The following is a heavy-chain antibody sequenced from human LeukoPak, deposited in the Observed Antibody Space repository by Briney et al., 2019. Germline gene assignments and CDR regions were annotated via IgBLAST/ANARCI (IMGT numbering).Heavy chain of an antibody. Sequence: SETLSLTCTVSGGSISSHYWSWIQQPPGKGLEWIGYIYYSGSTNYNPSLKSRVTISVDTSKNQFSLKLSSVTVADTAVYYCARGSGMVDYWGQGTLVTVSS. D-gene: IGHD2-15*01. V-gene: IGHV4-59*11. J-gene: IGHJ4*02. CDR3: ARGSGMVDY. CDR2: IYYSGST. CDR1: GGSISSHY.